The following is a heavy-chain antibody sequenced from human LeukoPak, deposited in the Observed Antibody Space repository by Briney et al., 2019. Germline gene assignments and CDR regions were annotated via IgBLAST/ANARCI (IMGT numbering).Heavy chain of an antibody. D-gene: IGHD2-2*01. CDR1: GGSISSGSYY. J-gene: IGHJ3*02. Sequence: SQTLSLTCTVSGGSISSGSYYWSWIRQPAGKGLEWIGRIYTSGSTNYNPSLKSRVTISVDTSKNQFSLNLSSVTAADTAVYYCARDGGKLGYCSSTSCSRAFDIWGQGTMVTVSS. V-gene: IGHV4-61*02. CDR2: IYTSGST. CDR3: ARDGGKLGYCSSTSCSRAFDI.